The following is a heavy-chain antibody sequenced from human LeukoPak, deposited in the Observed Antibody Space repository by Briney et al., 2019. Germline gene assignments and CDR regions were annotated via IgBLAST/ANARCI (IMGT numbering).Heavy chain of an antibody. CDR3: ARDRPGLVIITPWFDP. Sequence: ASGKVSCKASGYTFTGYYMHWVRQAPGQGLEWMGWINPNSGGTNYAQKFQGRVTMTRDTSISTAYMELSRLRSDDTAVYYCARDRPGLVIITPWFDPWGQGTLVTVSS. CDR1: GYTFTGYY. CDR2: INPNSGGT. V-gene: IGHV1-2*02. J-gene: IGHJ5*02. D-gene: IGHD3-9*01.